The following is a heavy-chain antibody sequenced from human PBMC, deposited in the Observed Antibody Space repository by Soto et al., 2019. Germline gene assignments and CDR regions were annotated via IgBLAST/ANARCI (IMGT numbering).Heavy chain of an antibody. D-gene: IGHD5-12*01. CDR1: GFSLGTSGLG. CDR2: IYWDDDK. Sequence: QITLKESGPTLVKPTQTLTLTCSFSGFSLGTSGLGVGWIRQPPGKALEWLALIYWDDDKRYSPSLKSRLTITKDTSKNQVVLTMTNMDPVDTATYYCAYRPPRRGYNGYDFDFWGQGTLVTVSS. J-gene: IGHJ4*02. CDR3: AYRPPRRGYNGYDFDF. V-gene: IGHV2-5*02.